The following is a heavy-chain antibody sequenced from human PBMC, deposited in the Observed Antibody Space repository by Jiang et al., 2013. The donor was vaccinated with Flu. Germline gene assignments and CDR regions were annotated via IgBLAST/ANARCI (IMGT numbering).Heavy chain of an antibody. V-gene: IGHV5-51*01. CDR1: GYMFNNYW. CDR2: IYPGDSDV. Sequence: AEVKKPGESLKISCQGSGYMFNNYWLAWVRRMPGKGLECMGIIYPGDSDVRYSPSFQGQVTISADKSINTAYLQWTSLKASDTALYYCARRLNSYYAMDVWG. J-gene: IGHJ6*01. CDR3: ARRLNSYYAMDV.